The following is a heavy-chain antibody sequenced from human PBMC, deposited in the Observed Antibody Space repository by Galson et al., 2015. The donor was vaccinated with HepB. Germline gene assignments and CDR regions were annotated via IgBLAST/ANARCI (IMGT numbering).Heavy chain of an antibody. CDR1: GFTFSSYW. CDR2: INSDGSST. J-gene: IGHJ5*02. Sequence: SLRLSCAASGFTFSSYWMHWVRQAPGKGLVWVSRINSDGSSTGYADSVKGRFTISRDNAKNTLYLQMNSLRAEDTAVYYCARGIAAAGTLWFDPWGQGTLVTVSS. CDR3: ARGIAAAGTLWFDP. V-gene: IGHV3-74*01. D-gene: IGHD6-13*01.